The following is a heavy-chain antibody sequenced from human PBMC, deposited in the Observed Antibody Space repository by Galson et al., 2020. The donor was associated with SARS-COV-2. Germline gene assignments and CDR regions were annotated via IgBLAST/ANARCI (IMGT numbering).Heavy chain of an antibody. D-gene: IGHD3-10*01. CDR1: GFTFDDYA. Sequence: GGSLRLSCAASGFTFDDYAMHWVRQAPGKGLEWVSGISWNSGSIGYADSVKGRFTISRDNAKNSLYLQMNSLRAEDTALYYCATYGRVDYWGQGTLVTVSS. V-gene: IGHV3-9*01. CDR2: ISWNSGSI. CDR3: ATYGRVDY. J-gene: IGHJ4*02.